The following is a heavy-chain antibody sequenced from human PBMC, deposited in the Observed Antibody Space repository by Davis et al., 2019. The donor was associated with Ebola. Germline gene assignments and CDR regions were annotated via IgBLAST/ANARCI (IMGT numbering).Heavy chain of an antibody. Sequence: GESLKISCAASGFTFSSYAMSWVRQAPGKGPEWVSGISVSGGATYHADSVKGRFTISRDNSKNTLYLQMNSLRAEDTAVYYCARDRVLYDSSGYPVDWGQGTLVTVSS. V-gene: IGHV3-23*01. CDR1: GFTFSSYA. CDR3: ARDRVLYDSSGYPVD. CDR2: ISVSGGAT. D-gene: IGHD3-22*01. J-gene: IGHJ4*02.